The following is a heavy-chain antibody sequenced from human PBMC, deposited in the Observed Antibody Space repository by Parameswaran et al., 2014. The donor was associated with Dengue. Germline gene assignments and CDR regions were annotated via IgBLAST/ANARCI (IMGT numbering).Heavy chain of an antibody. V-gene: IGHV1-69*01. CDR3: ARGGVYCSGGSCALDY. J-gene: IGHJ4*02. CDR2: SVPIFGTA. D-gene: IGHD2-15*01. Sequence: SSVRQALDKGLSGWRESVPIFGTANYAQKFQGRVTITADESTSTAYMELSSLRSEDTAVYYCARGGVYCSGGSCALDYWGQGTLVTVSS.